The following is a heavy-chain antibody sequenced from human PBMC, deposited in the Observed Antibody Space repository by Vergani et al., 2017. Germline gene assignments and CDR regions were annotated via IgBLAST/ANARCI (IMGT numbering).Heavy chain of an antibody. J-gene: IGHJ3*02. CDR2: ISGSGGST. CDR3: AKDPMDYDFWSGYTEYDAFDI. D-gene: IGHD3-3*01. V-gene: IGHV3-23*01. CDR1: GFTFSSYA. Sequence: EVQLLESGGGLVQPGGSLRLSCAASGFTFSSYAMSWVRQAPGKGLEWVSAISGSGGSTYYADSVKGRFTISRDNSKNTLYLQMNSLRAEDTAVYYCAKDPMDYDFWSGYTEYDAFDICGQGTMVTVSS.